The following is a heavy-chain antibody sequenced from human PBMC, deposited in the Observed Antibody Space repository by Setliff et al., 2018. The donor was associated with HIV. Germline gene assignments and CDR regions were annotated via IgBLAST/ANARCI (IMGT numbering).Heavy chain of an antibody. CDR3: ARTRSGTYYGEMNWFDP. CDR2: IDSGGIT. Sequence: SETLSLTCAVSGGSISSAYWSWVRQPPGKGLEWIGDIDSGGITKYNPSLKSRVTIPVDTSKNRFSLTLRSVTAADTAVYYCARTRSGTYYGEMNWFDPWGQGILVTVSS. CDR1: GGSISSAY. J-gene: IGHJ5*02. V-gene: IGHV4-59*08. D-gene: IGHD3-10*01.